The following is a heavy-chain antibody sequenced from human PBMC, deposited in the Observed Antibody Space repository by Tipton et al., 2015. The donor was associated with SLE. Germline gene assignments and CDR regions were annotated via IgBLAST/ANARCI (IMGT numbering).Heavy chain of an antibody. V-gene: IGHV3-53*05. Sequence: SLRLSCAVSGFTVTTNYMSWVRQAPGKGLEWVSVIYDDGSTKYADSVKGRFTISRDNSKNSLFLQANSLRAEDTGVYYCVRSDSSGGYPRYYFDSWGQGAQVTVSS. CDR2: IYDDGST. CDR1: GFTVTTNY. D-gene: IGHD1-26*01. J-gene: IGHJ4*02. CDR3: VRSDSSGGYPRYYFDS.